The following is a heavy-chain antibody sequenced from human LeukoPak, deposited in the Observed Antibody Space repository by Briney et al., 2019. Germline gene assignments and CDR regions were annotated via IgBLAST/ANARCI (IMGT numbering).Heavy chain of an antibody. D-gene: IGHD2-15*01. V-gene: IGHV4-34*01. CDR1: GGSFSGYY. Sequence: SETLSLTCAVYGGSFSGYYWSWIRQSPGKGLEWIGEITYSGSTNSNPTLESRLTISQDISKNRFSLKLSSVTAADTAVYYCARPYCSGGSCYWFDPWGRGTLVTVSS. CDR2: ITYSGST. J-gene: IGHJ5*02. CDR3: ARPYCSGGSCYWFDP.